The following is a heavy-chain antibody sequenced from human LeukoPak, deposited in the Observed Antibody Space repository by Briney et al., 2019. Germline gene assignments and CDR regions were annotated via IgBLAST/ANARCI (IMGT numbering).Heavy chain of an antibody. J-gene: IGHJ4*02. D-gene: IGHD3-16*01. V-gene: IGHV3-15*07. CDR1: GFTFSNAW. CDR2: IKSKTDGGAT. Sequence: GGSLRLSCAASGFTFSNAWMNWVRQAPGKGLEWVGRIKSKTDGGATDYAAPVNGRLTISRDDSKNTLYLQMNSLKTEDTAVYYCTTVSPQLRGGYWGQGTLVTVSS. CDR3: TTVSPQLRGGY.